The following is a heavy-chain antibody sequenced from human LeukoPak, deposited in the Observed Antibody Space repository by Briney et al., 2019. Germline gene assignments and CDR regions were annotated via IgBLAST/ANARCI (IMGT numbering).Heavy chain of an antibody. CDR3: ARDFDTLKGSGSFFDY. D-gene: IGHD3-10*01. CDR1: GFTFSSYA. V-gene: IGHV3-30-3*01. Sequence: GGSLRLSCAASGFTFSSYAMHWVRQAPGKGLEWVAVISYDGSNKYYADSVKGRFTISRDNSKNTLYLQMNSLRAEDTAVYYCARDFDTLKGSGSFFDYWGQGTLVTVSS. J-gene: IGHJ4*02. CDR2: ISYDGSNK.